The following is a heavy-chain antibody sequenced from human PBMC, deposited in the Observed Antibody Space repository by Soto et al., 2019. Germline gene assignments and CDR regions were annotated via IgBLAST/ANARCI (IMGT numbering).Heavy chain of an antibody. CDR1: GGSISSGGYY. J-gene: IGHJ4*02. CDR3: ARGLITGSQYSGGWYYFDS. Sequence: PSETLSLTFTVSGGSISSGGYYWSWIRQHPGNGLEWIGYIYYSGSTYYNPSLKSRVTISVDTSNSQFSLELSSVTAADTAVYYCARGLITGSQYSGGWYYFDSWGQGTQFIVS. CDR2: IYYSGST. D-gene: IGHD1-26*01. V-gene: IGHV4-31*03.